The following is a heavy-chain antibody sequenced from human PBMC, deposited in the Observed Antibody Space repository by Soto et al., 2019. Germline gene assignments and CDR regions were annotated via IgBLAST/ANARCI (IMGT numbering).Heavy chain of an antibody. D-gene: IGHD3-16*01. CDR2: INWNGVNK. J-gene: IGHJ1*01. V-gene: IGHV3-9*01. CDR1: GFMFEDFA. CDR3: AKDVDRLGELWGYFQS. Sequence: GGSLRLSCTVSGFMFEDFAMHWVRQAPGQGLEWVSGINWNGVNKGYAESVLGRFTISRDNAKKSLYLDMNYLRPEDTALYFCAKDVDRLGELWGYFQSWGQGTMVTV.